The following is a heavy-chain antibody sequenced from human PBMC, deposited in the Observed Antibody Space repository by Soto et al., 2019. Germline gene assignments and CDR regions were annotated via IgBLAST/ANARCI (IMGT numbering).Heavy chain of an antibody. CDR1: GFTFSSYE. J-gene: IGHJ4*02. CDR2: ISSSGSTI. D-gene: IGHD4-17*01. CDR3: AKSAPMDAGDKYYYDF. Sequence: AGSLRLSCAASGFTFSSYEMNWVRQAPLNGLEWVSYISSSGSTIYYSDSMKGRLTISRDNAKNSLYLQMNSLRAEDTAVYYCAKSAPMDAGDKYYYDFWGQGALVTVSS. V-gene: IGHV3-48*03.